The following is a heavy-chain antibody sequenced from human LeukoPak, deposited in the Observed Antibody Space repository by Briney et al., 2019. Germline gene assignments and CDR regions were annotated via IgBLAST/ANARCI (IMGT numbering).Heavy chain of an antibody. CDR3: AKAKMTGSFMDY. CDR1: GFTFDDYA. J-gene: IGHJ4*02. V-gene: IGHV3-9*01. CDR2: ISWNSGSI. Sequence: TGRSLRLSSAASGFTFDDYAMHWVRQAPGKGLEWVSGISWNSGSIGYADSVKGRFTISRDNAKNSLYLQMNSLRAEDTALYYCAKAKMTGSFMDYWGQGTLVTVSS. D-gene: IGHD3-10*01.